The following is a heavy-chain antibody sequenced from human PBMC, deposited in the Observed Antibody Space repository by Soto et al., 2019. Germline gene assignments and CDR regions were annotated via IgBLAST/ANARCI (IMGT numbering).Heavy chain of an antibody. CDR1: GYSFTSYW. CDR2: IYPGDSDT. J-gene: IGHJ3*02. CDR3: ARPGHEGAFDI. V-gene: IGHV5-51*01. Sequence: XESLKICFKGAGYSFTSYWIGWVRQMPGKGLEWMGIIYPGDSDTRYSPSFQGQVTISADKSISTAYLQWSSLKASDTAMYYCARPGHEGAFDIWGQGTMVTVSS.